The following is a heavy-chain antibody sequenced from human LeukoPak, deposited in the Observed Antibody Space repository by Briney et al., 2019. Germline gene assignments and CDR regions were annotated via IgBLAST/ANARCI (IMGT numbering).Heavy chain of an antibody. CDR1: GGSISSYY. V-gene: IGHV4-59*01. Sequence: PSETLSLTCTVSGGSISSYYWSWIRQPPGKGLEWIGYIYYSGSTNYNPSLKSRVTISADTSKNQFSLKLSSVTAADTAVYYCARASSAYYDFWSGYPNWFDPWGQGTLVTVSS. J-gene: IGHJ5*02. CDR3: ARASSAYYDFWSGYPNWFDP. D-gene: IGHD3-3*01. CDR2: IYYSGST.